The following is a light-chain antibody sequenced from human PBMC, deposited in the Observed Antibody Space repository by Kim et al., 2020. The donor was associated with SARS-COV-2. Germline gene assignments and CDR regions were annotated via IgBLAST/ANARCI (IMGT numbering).Light chain of an antibody. CDR1: QSVSNNY. CDR2: GAS. V-gene: IGKV3-20*01. J-gene: IGKJ5*01. Sequence: IVLTQSPGTLSLSPGERATLSCRASQSVSNNYLAWYQQKPGQAPRILIHGASTRATGIPDRFSGSGSGTDFTLTISRLEPEDFAVYYCQQYGGSPLITFGQGTRLDIK. CDR3: QQYGGSPLIT.